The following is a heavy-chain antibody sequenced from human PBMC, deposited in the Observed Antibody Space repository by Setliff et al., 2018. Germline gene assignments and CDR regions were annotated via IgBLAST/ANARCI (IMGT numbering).Heavy chain of an antibody. D-gene: IGHD2-15*01. CDR2: INLHSGGT. Sequence: ASVKVSCKASGFTFTDHYMHWVRQAPGQGPEWMGWINLHSGGTNYAQKFQDRVTMTSDASITTAYMELSSLTSDDRAIYYCARGRIGSTWTGDYWGQGTLVTVSS. CDR1: GFTFTDHY. CDR3: ARGRIGSTWTGDY. J-gene: IGHJ4*02. V-gene: IGHV1-2*02.